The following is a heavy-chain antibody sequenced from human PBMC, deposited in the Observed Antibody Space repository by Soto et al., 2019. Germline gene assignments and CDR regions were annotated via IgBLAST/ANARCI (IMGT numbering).Heavy chain of an antibody. Sequence: QVQLVQSGAEVKKPGASVKVSCKASGYTFTSYGIIWVRQAPGQGLEWVGWINPYNGNTNDAQKLQGRVTMTTDTSTSPAYMELRSLRSDDTAVYYCAKGAGWEPEYYSDYWGQGTLVTVSS. CDR3: AKGAGWEPEYYSDY. CDR1: GYTFTSYG. V-gene: IGHV1-18*01. D-gene: IGHD1-26*01. CDR2: INPYNGNT. J-gene: IGHJ4*02.